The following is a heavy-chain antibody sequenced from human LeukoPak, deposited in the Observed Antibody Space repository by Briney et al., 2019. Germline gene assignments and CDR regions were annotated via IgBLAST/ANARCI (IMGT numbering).Heavy chain of an antibody. D-gene: IGHD3-10*01. CDR3: AREEVLLWFGEPSKLRAFDI. J-gene: IGHJ3*02. CDR2: IYHSGST. CDR1: GGSISSDNW. Sequence: SGTLSLTCSVSGGSISSDNWWSWVRQPPGKGLEWIGEIYHSGSTNYNPSLKSRVTISVDKPKNQFSLKLSSVTAADTAVYYCAREEVLLWFGEPSKLRAFDIWSQGTMVTVSS. V-gene: IGHV4-4*02.